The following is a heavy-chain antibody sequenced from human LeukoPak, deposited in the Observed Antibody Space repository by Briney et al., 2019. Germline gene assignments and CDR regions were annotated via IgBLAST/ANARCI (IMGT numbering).Heavy chain of an antibody. CDR2: INGYGGST. CDR1: GFTFSSYS. J-gene: IGHJ4*02. CDR3: AKSMAGEIAATGGYFDY. Sequence: PGGSLRLSCAASGFTFSSYSMNWVRQAPGKGLEWVSGINGYGGSTYYTDSVKGRFTISRDNSKNTLYLQMNSLRAEDTAVYYCAKSMAGEIAATGGYFDYWGQGTLVTVSS. D-gene: IGHD6-13*01. V-gene: IGHV3-23*01.